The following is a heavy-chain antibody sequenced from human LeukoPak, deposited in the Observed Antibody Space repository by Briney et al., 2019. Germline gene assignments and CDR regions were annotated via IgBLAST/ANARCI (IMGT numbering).Heavy chain of an antibody. D-gene: IGHD3-10*01. V-gene: IGHV3-30*04. CDR3: ARAFTPGIRKALWIGDSL. Sequence: TSLSLSCAASGFTFSSYAMHWVRQAPGKGLEWLAVVSAHGLDKFYASSVRGRFTISKDTSKNTLSLQMNSLRSDDSGVYYCARAFTPGIRKALWIGDSLWDQGTLVTVSS. CDR2: VSAHGLDK. J-gene: IGHJ4*02. CDR1: GFTFSSYA.